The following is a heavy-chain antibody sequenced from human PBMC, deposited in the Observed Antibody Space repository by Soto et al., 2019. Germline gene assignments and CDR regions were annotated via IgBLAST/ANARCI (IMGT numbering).Heavy chain of an antibody. CDR1: GASISYGGFS. CDR3: ARGGGHDSFDY. D-gene: IGHD5-12*01. CDR2: ISHLEST. V-gene: IGHV4-30-2*01. J-gene: IGHJ4*02. Sequence: PSETLSLTCTVSGASISYGGFSWSLIREAPGKCLEWIGYISHLESTYFHPSFKSRLTMSIDRTRNQFSLKLSSVTDAAMAVYYCARGGGHDSFDYWGQG.